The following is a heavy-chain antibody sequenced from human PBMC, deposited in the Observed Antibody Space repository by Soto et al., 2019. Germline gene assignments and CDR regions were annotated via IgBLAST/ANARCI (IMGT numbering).Heavy chain of an antibody. J-gene: IGHJ4*02. CDR1: GFTFSSFA. V-gene: IGHV3-23*01. D-gene: IGHD6-19*01. Sequence: EVQLLESGGALVQPGGSLRLSCAASGFTFSSFAMSWVRQAPGKGLEWVSAISGTGGSTYYADSVKGRFTISRDNSKNTLYLQMKSLRAEDTAVYYCAKAPFSSGWYVDDYWGQGTLVTVSS. CDR3: AKAPFSSGWYVDDY. CDR2: ISGTGGST.